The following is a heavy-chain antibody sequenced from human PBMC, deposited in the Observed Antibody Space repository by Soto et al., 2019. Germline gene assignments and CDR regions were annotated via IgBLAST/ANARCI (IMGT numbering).Heavy chain of an antibody. Sequence: QEQLAESGGGLVKPGGSLRLSCAASGFSFNVYYMTWIRQAPGSGLEWVASISILGDSTYYAGSVKGRFTISRDNVKNSLDLQMDTLRAEDTAVYYCARDRAGTRTFPHNTFNLWGQGTTVTVAS. V-gene: IGHV3-11*01. CDR1: GFSFNVYY. CDR3: ARDRAGTRTFPHNTFNL. D-gene: IGHD6-19*01. J-gene: IGHJ3*01. CDR2: ISILGDST.